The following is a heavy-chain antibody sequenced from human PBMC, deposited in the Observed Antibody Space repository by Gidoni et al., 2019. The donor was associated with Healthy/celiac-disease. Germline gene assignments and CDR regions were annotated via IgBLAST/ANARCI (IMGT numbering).Heavy chain of an antibody. CDR3: ARVGDYDFWSDPSAMGHDAFDI. J-gene: IGHJ3*02. D-gene: IGHD3-3*01. CDR2: INPSGGST. Sequence: IINPSGGSTSYAQKFQGRVTMTRDTSTSTVYMELSSLRSEDTAVYYCARVGDYDFWSDPSAMGHDAFDIWGQGTMVTVSS. V-gene: IGHV1-46*01.